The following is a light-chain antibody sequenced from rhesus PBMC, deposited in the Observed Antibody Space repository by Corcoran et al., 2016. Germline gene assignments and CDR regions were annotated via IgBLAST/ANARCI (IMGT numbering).Light chain of an antibody. J-gene: IGKJ4*01. Sequence: DIQMTQSPSSLSASVGDTVTITCRASQSISSWLDWYQQKPGKAPKLLVYMASSLQSGVPSRFSGSGSGTDFTLTISSLQTEDFATYYCLQYSSSPRTFGGGTKVELK. CDR2: MAS. V-gene: IGKV1-22*01. CDR1: QSISSW. CDR3: LQYSSSPRT.